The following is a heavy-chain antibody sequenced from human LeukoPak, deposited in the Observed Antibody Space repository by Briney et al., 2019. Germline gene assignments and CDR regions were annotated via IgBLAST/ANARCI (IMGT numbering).Heavy chain of an antibody. V-gene: IGHV3-21*01. CDR1: GFTFSRYS. CDR3: ARVSTVSRGAFDI. J-gene: IGHJ3*02. Sequence: GRSPRLSCAASGFTFSRYSMNSVRQAPGQGLEWVSSISSSSSYIYYADSVTGRFTISRDNAKNSLYLQMNSLRAEDTAVYYCARVSTVSRGAFDIWGQGTMVTVSS. D-gene: IGHD4-17*01. CDR2: ISSSSSYI.